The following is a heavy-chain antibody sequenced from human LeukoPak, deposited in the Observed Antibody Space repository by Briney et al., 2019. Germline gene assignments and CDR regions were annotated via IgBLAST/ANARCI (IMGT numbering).Heavy chain of an antibody. D-gene: IGHD4-17*01. V-gene: IGHV1-8*01. CDR3: ARLSATTANPFDY. CDR2: MNPNSGNT. J-gene: IGHJ4*02. Sequence: EASVKVSCKASGYTFTSYDINWVRQATGQGLEWMGWMNPNSGNTGYAQKFQGRVTMTRNTSISTAYMELSSLRSEDTAVYYCARLSATTANPFDYWGQGTLVTVSS. CDR1: GYTFTSYD.